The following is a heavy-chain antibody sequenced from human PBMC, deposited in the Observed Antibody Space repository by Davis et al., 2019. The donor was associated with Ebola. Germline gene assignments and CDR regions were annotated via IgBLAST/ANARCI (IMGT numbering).Heavy chain of an antibody. CDR1: GFSLSTSGMC. CDR2: IFSNDEK. D-gene: IGHD5-18*01. CDR3: ARMDGYGYPPFDY. J-gene: IGHJ4*02. Sequence: SGPTLVKPTQTLTLTCTFSGFSLSTSGMCVSWIRQPPGKALEWLAHIFSNDEKSYSTSLKSRLTISKDTSKSQVVLTMTNMDPVDTATYYCARMDGYGYPPFDYWGQGTLVTVSS. V-gene: IGHV2-26*01.